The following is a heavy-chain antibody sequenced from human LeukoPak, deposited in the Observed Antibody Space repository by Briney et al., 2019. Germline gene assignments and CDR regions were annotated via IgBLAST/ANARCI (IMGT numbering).Heavy chain of an antibody. D-gene: IGHD3-3*01. Sequence: ASVKVSCKASGGTFSSYGISWVRQAPGQGLEWMGWISAYNGNTNYAQKLQGRVTMTTDTSTSTAYMELRSLRSDDTAVYYCARDYDFWSGYDNWFDPWGQGTLVTVSS. V-gene: IGHV1-18*01. J-gene: IGHJ5*02. CDR2: ISAYNGNT. CDR3: ARDYDFWSGYDNWFDP. CDR1: GGTFSSYG.